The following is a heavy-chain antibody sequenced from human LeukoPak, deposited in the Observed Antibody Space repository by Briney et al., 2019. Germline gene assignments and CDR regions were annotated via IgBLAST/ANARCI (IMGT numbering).Heavy chain of an antibody. CDR2: IYYSGST. V-gene: IGHV4-59*01. CDR3: ARGEGFCSGGSCFGYWFDP. CDR1: GGSISSYY. J-gene: IGHJ5*02. Sequence: SETLSLTCTVSGGSISSYYWSWIRQPPGKGLEWIGYIYYSGSTNYNPSLKSRVTISVDTSKHQFSLKLSSVTAADTAVYYCARGEGFCSGGSCFGYWFDPWGQGTLVTVSS. D-gene: IGHD2-15*01.